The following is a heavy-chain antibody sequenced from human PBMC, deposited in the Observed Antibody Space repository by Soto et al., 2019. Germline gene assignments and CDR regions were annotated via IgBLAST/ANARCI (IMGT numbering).Heavy chain of an antibody. CDR3: ARDSNRIYDILTGYYSGY. CDR1: GYTFTSYG. CDR2: ISAYNGNT. D-gene: IGHD3-9*01. V-gene: IGHV1-18*01. J-gene: IGHJ4*02. Sequence: ASVKVSCKASGYTFTSYGISWVRQAPGQGLEWMGWISAYNGNTNYAQKLQGRVTMTTDTSTSTAYMELRSPRSDDTAVYYCARDSNRIYDILTGYYSGYWGQGTLVTVSS.